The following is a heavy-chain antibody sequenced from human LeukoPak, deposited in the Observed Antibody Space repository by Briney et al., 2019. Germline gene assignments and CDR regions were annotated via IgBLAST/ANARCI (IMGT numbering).Heavy chain of an antibody. V-gene: IGHV4-39*07. CDR1: GGSISSSSYY. Sequence: PSETLSLTCTVSGGSISSSSYYWGWIRQPPGKGLERIGSIYYSGSTYYNPSLKSRVTISVDTSKNQFSLKLSSVTAADTAVYYCAGSSRYLYNWFDPWGQGTLVTVSS. D-gene: IGHD6-13*01. J-gene: IGHJ5*02. CDR2: IYYSGST. CDR3: AGSSRYLYNWFDP.